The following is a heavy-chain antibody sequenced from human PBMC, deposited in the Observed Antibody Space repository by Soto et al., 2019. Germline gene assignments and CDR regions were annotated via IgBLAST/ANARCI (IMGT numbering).Heavy chain of an antibody. CDR1: GFTFSSYA. Sequence: GGSLRLSCAASGFTFSSYAMSWVRQAPGKGLEWVSAISGSGGSTYYADSVKGRFTISRENAKNSLYLQMNSLRAGDTAVYYCARTRPSSGWYGGAFDIWGQGTMVTVSS. CDR2: ISGSGGST. V-gene: IGHV3-23*01. CDR3: ARTRPSSGWYGGAFDI. J-gene: IGHJ3*02. D-gene: IGHD6-19*01.